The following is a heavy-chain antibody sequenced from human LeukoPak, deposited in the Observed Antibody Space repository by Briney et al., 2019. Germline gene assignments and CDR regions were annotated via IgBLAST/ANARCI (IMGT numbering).Heavy chain of an antibody. Sequence: GGSLRLSCAASGFAFNSYWMTWVRQAPGKGLEWVAVISYDGSNKYYADSVKGRFTISRDNSKNTLYLQMNSLRAEDTAVYYCARDRSTVLMIYAQDYWGQGTLVTVSS. V-gene: IGHV3-30*03. CDR2: ISYDGSNK. CDR3: ARDRSTVLMIYAQDY. D-gene: IGHD2-8*01. J-gene: IGHJ4*02. CDR1: GFAFNSYW.